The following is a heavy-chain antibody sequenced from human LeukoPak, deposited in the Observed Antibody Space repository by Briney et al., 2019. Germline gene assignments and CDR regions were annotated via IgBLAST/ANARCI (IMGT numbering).Heavy chain of an antibody. J-gene: IGHJ4*02. V-gene: IGHV3-30*18. Sequence: GGSLRLSCAASGFTFSSYGMHWVRQAPGKGLEWVAVISYDGSNKYYADSVKGRFTISRDNSKNTLYLQMNSLRAEDTAVYYCEKGGLGDYWGQGTLVTVSS. CDR3: EKGGLGDY. CDR1: GFTFSSYG. CDR2: ISYDGSNK.